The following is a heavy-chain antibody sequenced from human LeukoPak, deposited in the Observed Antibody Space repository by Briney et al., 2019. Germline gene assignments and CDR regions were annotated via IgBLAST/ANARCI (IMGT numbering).Heavy chain of an antibody. V-gene: IGHV3-7*03. CDR3: ASLEGIAVVATGDY. D-gene: IGHD6-19*01. CDR1: GFTFSSYW. CDR2: IKQDGREK. J-gene: IGHJ4*02. Sequence: GGTLRLSCAASGFTFSSYWMSWVRQSPGKGLEWVAVIKQDGREKYYVASVKGRFTISRDNAKNSLYPQMNSLRAEDTAVYYCASLEGIAVVATGDYWGQGTLVTVSS.